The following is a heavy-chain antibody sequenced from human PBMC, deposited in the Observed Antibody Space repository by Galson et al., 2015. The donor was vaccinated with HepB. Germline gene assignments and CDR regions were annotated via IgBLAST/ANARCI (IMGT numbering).Heavy chain of an antibody. D-gene: IGHD6-13*01. CDR3: ARRAYSSSWFTKPFDY. CDR2: IYPGDSDT. Sequence: QSGAEVKKPGESLKISCKGSGYSFTSYWIGWVRQMPGKGLEWMGIIYPGDSDTRYSPSFQGQVTISADNSIRTAYLQWSSLKASDTAMYYCARRAYSSSWFTKPFDYWGQGTLVTVSS. V-gene: IGHV5-51*01. CDR1: GYSFTSYW. J-gene: IGHJ4*02.